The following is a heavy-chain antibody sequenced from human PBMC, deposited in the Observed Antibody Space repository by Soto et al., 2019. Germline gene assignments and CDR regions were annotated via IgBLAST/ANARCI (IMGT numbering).Heavy chain of an antibody. CDR3: ARSTAAAGNVWFDP. D-gene: IGHD6-13*01. CDR1: GFTFDDYG. J-gene: IGHJ5*02. V-gene: IGHV3-20*04. CDR2: INWNGGST. Sequence: GGSLRLSCAASGFTFDDYGMSWVRQAPGKGLEWVSGINWNGGSTGYADSVKGRFTISRDNARNSLYLQMNSLRAEDTALYYCARSTAAAGNVWFDPWGQGTLVTVSS.